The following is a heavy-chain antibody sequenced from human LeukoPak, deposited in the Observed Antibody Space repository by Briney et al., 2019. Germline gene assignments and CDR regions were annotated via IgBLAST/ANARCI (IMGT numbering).Heavy chain of an antibody. Sequence: PGGSLRLSCAASGFTFSSYAMHWVRQAPGKGLEWVAVISYDGSNKYYADSVKGRFTISRDNSKNTLYLQMNSLRAEDTAVYYCARDRGSSGYYYYYMDVWGKGTTVTVSS. J-gene: IGHJ6*03. CDR1: GFTFSSYA. D-gene: IGHD6-25*01. V-gene: IGHV3-30*04. CDR3: ARDRGSSGYYYYYMDV. CDR2: ISYDGSNK.